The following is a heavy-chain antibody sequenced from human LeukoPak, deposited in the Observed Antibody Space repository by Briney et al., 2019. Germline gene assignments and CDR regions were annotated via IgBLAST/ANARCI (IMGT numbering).Heavy chain of an antibody. Sequence: GGSLRLSCAASGFTFSSYAMSWVRQAPGKGLEWVSAISGSGGSTYYADSVKGRFTISRDNSKNSLYLQMNSLRAEDTAVYYCAKDLSSGWSNFDYWGQGTLVTVSS. J-gene: IGHJ4*02. CDR1: GFTFSSYA. CDR3: AKDLSSGWSNFDY. CDR2: ISGSGGST. V-gene: IGHV3-23*01. D-gene: IGHD6-19*01.